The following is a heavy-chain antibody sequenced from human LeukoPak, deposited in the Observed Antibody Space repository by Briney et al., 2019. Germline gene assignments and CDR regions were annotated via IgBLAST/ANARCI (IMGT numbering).Heavy chain of an antibody. CDR2: ISANNNNT. CDR3: ARGGNSGWRTPNDDY. Sequence: VASVQVSCKASGYSFTTYGISWVRQAPGQGLEWMGWISANNNNTDNVQKLQGRVTMTTDTSTSTAYMELRSLRSDDTAVYYCARGGNSGWRTPNDDYWGQGTLVTVSS. CDR1: GYSFTTYG. V-gene: IGHV1-18*01. J-gene: IGHJ4*02. D-gene: IGHD6-19*01.